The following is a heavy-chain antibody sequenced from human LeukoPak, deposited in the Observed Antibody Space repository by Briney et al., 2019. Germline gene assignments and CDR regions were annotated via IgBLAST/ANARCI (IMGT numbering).Heavy chain of an antibody. V-gene: IGHV3-9*01. CDR2: ISWNSGSI. CDR3: AKAPNYYDSSGYLFDY. Sequence: SLRLSWAASGFTFDDYAMHWVRQAPGKGLEWVSGISWNSGSIGYADSVKGRFTISRDNAKNSLYLQMNSLRAEDTALYYCAKAPNYYDSSGYLFDYWGQGTLVTVSS. D-gene: IGHD3-22*01. CDR1: GFTFDDYA. J-gene: IGHJ4*02.